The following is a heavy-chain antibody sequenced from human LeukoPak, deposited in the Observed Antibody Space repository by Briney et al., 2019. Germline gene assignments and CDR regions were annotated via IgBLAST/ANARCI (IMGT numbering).Heavy chain of an antibody. CDR2: INPNSGGT. D-gene: IGHD3-10*01. V-gene: IGHV1-2*02. CDR3: ARVGPTMVRGVSSWFDP. J-gene: IGHJ5*02. CDR1: GYTFTGYY. Sequence: ASVKVSCKASGYTFTGYYMHWVRQAPGQGLEWMGWINPNSGGTNYAQKFQGRVTMTRDTSISTAYMELSRLRSDDTAVYYCARVGPTMVRGVSSWFDPWGQGTLVTVSS.